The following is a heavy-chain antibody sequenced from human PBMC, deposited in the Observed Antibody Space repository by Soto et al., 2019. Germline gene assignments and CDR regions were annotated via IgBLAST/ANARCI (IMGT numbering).Heavy chain of an antibody. CDR1: GYSFTSYW. J-gene: IGHJ6*02. D-gene: IGHD6-13*01. Sequence: GESLKISCKGSGYSFTSYWIGWVRQMPGKGPEWMGIIYPGDSDTRYSPSFQGQVTISADKSISTAYLPWSSLKASDTAMYYCARLAAAGSYYYYGMDVWGQGTTVTVSS. CDR2: IYPGDSDT. V-gene: IGHV5-51*01. CDR3: ARLAAAGSYYYYGMDV.